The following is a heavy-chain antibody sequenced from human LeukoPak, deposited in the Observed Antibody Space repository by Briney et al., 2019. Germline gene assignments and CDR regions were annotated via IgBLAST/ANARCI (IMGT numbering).Heavy chain of an antibody. CDR1: GFTFSSYG. D-gene: IGHD5-12*01. CDR2: INPSGDNT. Sequence: AGGSLRLSCAASGFTFSSYGMHWVRQAPGQGLEWMGIINPSGDNTWYAQKFQGRVTMTRDMATSTDYMEVSSLRSEDTAVYYCARDNSVGDSAWWFDPWGQGTLVTVSS. V-gene: IGHV1-46*01. CDR3: ARDNSVGDSAWWFDP. J-gene: IGHJ5*02.